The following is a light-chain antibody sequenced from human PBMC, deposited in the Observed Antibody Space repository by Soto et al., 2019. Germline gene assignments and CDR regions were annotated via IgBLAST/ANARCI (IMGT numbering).Light chain of an antibody. CDR1: QTIGRNY. J-gene: IGKJ4*01. V-gene: IGKV3D-20*02. CDR2: GTS. Sequence: EIVLTQSPGTLSLSPGETATLSCRASQTIGRNYLAWYQQKPGQAPRLLIFGTSTRATGIPDRFSGSGSGTDFTLSISRLEPEDFAVYYCQQRRSSLTFGGGTKVEIK. CDR3: QQRRSSLT.